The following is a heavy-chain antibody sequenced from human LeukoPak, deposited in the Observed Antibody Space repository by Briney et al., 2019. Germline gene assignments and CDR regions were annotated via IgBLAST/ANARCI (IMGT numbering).Heavy chain of an antibody. J-gene: IGHJ4*02. D-gene: IGHD1-26*01. CDR1: GFTFCSHS. CDR2: ISGSGGST. V-gene: IGHV3-23*01. Sequence: GGSLRLSCAASGFTFCSHSMNWVRQARGKGVEWVSTISGSGGSTYYADSVKGRFTISRDNTKNTLYLQMKRLSAVDPAVYYCAKAKYSGSSPFDSWGQGTLVTVSS. CDR3: AKAKYSGSSPFDS.